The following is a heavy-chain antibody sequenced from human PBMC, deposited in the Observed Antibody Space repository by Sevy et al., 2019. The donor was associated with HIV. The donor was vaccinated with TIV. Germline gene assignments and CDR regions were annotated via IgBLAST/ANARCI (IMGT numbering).Heavy chain of an antibody. V-gene: IGHV3-30*18. CDR1: GFTFSSYA. CDR2: IPYDGSSK. Sequence: GGSLRLSCAASGFTFSSYAMHWVRQAPGKGLEWVAAIPYDGSSKYYADSVKDRLTISRDNSKNTLYLQMNSLRAEDTALYYCAKGQTDYYDTSGPVDYWGQGTLVTVSS. D-gene: IGHD3-22*01. J-gene: IGHJ4*02. CDR3: AKGQTDYYDTSGPVDY.